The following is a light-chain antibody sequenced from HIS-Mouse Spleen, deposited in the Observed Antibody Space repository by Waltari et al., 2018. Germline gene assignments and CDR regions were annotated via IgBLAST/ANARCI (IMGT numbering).Light chain of an antibody. J-gene: IGLJ2*01. CDR1: KLGDKY. Sequence: SYELTQPPSVSVSPGQTASITCSGDKLGDKYACWYQQKTGQSPVLVIYQDSKRPSGIPGRFSGSNSWNTATLTISGTQAMDEADYYCQAWDSSTAVVFGGGTKLTVL. V-gene: IGLV3-1*01. CDR2: QDS. CDR3: QAWDSSTAVV.